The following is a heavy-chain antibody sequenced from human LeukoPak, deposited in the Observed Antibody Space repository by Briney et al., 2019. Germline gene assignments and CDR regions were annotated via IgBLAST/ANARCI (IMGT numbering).Heavy chain of an antibody. V-gene: IGHV4-39*01. CDR3: ARHDPPSYKFDP. D-gene: IGHD3-10*01. CDR2: IYYPGST. Sequence: IYYPGSTYYNPSLKSRVTISLDTSQNQFSLRLSSVTAADTAVYYCARHDPPSYKFDPWGQGTLVTVSS. J-gene: IGHJ5*02.